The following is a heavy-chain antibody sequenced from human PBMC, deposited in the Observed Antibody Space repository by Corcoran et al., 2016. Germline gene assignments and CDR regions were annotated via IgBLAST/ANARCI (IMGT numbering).Heavy chain of an antibody. V-gene: IGHV1-69*01. CDR2: IIPIFGTA. D-gene: IGHD3-10*01. Sequence: QVQLVQSGAEVKKPGSSVKVSCKASGGTFSSYAISWVRQAPGQGLEWMGGIIPIFGTANYAQKFQGRVTITADDSTSTAYMELSSLRSEDTAVYYCARDGRSYYYGSGSYYWVYWGQGTLVTVSS. J-gene: IGHJ4*02. CDR1: GGTFSSYA. CDR3: ARDGRSYYYGSGSYYWVY.